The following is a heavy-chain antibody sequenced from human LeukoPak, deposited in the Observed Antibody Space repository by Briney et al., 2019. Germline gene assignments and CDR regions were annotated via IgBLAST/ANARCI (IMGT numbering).Heavy chain of an antibody. V-gene: IGHV3-48*04. CDR2: ISSSSSTI. J-gene: IGHJ4*02. D-gene: IGHD1-26*01. CDR1: GFTFSSYS. Sequence: GGSLRLSCAASGFTFSSYSMNWVRQAPGKGLEWVSYISSSSSTIYYADSVKGRFTISRDNAKNSLYLQMNSLRAEDTAVYYCARDSTVGATRVFDYRGQGTLVTVSS. CDR3: ARDSTVGATRVFDY.